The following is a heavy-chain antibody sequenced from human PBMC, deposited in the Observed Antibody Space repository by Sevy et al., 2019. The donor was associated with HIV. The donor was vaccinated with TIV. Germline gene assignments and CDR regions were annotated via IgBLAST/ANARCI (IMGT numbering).Heavy chain of an antibody. D-gene: IGHD6-13*01. CDR1: GFTFGDYC. Sequence: GGSLRLSCTASGFTFGDYCMSWVRQAPGKGLEWVALLKSDVYGGTVDHAASVRGRFVISRDDSKTFAYLQMNDMKTEDTGVYYCTRWKAAQSIFDYWGQGALVTVSS. V-gene: IGHV3-49*04. J-gene: IGHJ4*02. CDR3: TRWKAAQSIFDY. CDR2: LKSDVYGGTV.